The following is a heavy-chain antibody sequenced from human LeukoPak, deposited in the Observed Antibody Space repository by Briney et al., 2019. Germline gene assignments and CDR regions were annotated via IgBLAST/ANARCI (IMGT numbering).Heavy chain of an antibody. J-gene: IGHJ4*02. V-gene: IGHV4-59*01. D-gene: IGHD1-26*01. Sequence: SETLSLTCTVSGGSISSYYWSWIRQPPGKGLEWIGYIYYSGSTNYNPSLKSRVTISVDTSKNQFSLKLSSVTAADTAVYYCARGESGSYFDYWGQGTLVTVSS. CDR3: ARGESGSYFDY. CDR1: GGSISSYY. CDR2: IYYSGST.